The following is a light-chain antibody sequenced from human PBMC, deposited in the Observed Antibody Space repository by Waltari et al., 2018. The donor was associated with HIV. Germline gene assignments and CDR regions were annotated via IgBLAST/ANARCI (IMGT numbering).Light chain of an antibody. CDR2: EGY. CDR1: TSDFDTFDF. CDR3: SSYSARGFVA. Sequence: HSALTQPASVSGSPGQSITISCTGPTSDFDTFDFVSWYQQSPGRAPKLIIFEGYFRPSGVSQRFSGSKSGDTASLTISALRAEDEADYFCSSYSARGFVAFGGGTKVTVL. J-gene: IGLJ3*02. V-gene: IGLV2-14*01.